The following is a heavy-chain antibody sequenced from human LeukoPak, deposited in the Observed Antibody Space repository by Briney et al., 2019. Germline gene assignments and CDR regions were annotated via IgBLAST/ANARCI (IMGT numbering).Heavy chain of an antibody. J-gene: IGHJ4*02. V-gene: IGHV3-23*01. CDR3: AKTPAVWGDYPKYYFDY. CDR2: ISGSGGST. CDR1: GFTFSSYA. D-gene: IGHD3-16*01. Sequence: PGGSLRLSCAASGFTFSSYAMSWVRQAPGKGLEWVSAISGSGGSTYYADSVKGRFTISRDNSKNTLYLQMNSLRAEDTAVYYCAKTPAVWGDYPKYYFDYWGQGTLVTVSS.